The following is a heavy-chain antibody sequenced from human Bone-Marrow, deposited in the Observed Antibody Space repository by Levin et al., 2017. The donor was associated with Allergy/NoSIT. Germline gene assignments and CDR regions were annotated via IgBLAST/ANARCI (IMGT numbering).Heavy chain of an antibody. CDR1: GFTFSSYS. D-gene: IGHD3-10*02. CDR2: ISSSSSTI. Sequence: PGGSLRLSCAASGFTFSSYSMNWVRQAPGKGLEWVSYISSSSSTIYYADSVKGRFTISRDNAKNSLYLQMNSLRAEDTAVYYCARGYGRGILDAFDIWGQGTMVTVSS. CDR3: ARGYGRGILDAFDI. V-gene: IGHV3-48*01. J-gene: IGHJ3*02.